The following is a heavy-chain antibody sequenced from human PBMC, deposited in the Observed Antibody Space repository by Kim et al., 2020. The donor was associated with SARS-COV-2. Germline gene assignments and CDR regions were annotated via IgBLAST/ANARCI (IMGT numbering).Heavy chain of an antibody. Sequence: GGSLRLSCVASGLSVSSTYMTWVRQAPGKGLEWVSVIYRGGSTYYADSVKGRFTMSRDDSKNSLFLQMDSLRVEDTAIYYCARDWVAVSGGNHWGQGTLVTVSS. V-gene: IGHV3-53*01. CDR1: GLSVSSTY. CDR2: IYRGGST. D-gene: IGHD6-19*01. J-gene: IGHJ5*02. CDR3: ARDWVAVSGGNH.